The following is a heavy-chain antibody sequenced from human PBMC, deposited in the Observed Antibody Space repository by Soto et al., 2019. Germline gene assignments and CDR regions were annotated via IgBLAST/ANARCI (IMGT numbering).Heavy chain of an antibody. D-gene: IGHD4-17*01. J-gene: IGHJ6*02. CDR2: FSWDGGST. CDR1: GFTFDDYT. Sequence: GGSLRLSCAASGFTFDDYTMHWVRQAPGKGLEWVSLFSWDGGSTYYADSVKGRFTISRDNSKNSLYLQMNSLRTEDTALYYCAKDIGQQGDYAHSYYYYGMDVWGQGTTVTVSS. CDR3: AKDIGQQGDYAHSYYYYGMDV. V-gene: IGHV3-43*01.